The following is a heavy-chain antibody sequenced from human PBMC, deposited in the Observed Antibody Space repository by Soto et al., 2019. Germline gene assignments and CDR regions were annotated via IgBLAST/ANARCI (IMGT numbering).Heavy chain of an antibody. J-gene: IGHJ5*02. V-gene: IGHV4-30-4*01. CDR2: IYYSGST. Sequence: PSETLSLTCTVSGGSISSGDYYWSWIRQPPGKGLEWIGYIYYSGSTYYNPSLKSRVIISVDTSKNQFSLKLSSVTAADTAVYYCATATFQVPFDPWGQGTLVTVS. CDR3: ATATFQVPFDP. CDR1: GGSISSGDYY.